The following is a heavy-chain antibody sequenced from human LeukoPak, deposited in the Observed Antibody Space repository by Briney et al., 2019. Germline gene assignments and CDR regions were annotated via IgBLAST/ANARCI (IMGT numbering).Heavy chain of an antibody. Sequence: GGSLRLSCVASGFNFNSYSMNWLRQAPGKGLEWVSSISSSSSYIYYADSVKGRFTISRDNAKNSLYLQMNSLRAEDTAVYYCARDTAVRDASDIWGQGTMVTVSS. D-gene: IGHD4-23*01. J-gene: IGHJ3*02. V-gene: IGHV3-21*01. CDR1: GFNFNSYS. CDR3: ARDTAVRDASDI. CDR2: ISSSSSYI.